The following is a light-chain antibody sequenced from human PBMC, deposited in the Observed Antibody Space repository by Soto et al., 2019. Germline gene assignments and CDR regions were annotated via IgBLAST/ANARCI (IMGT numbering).Light chain of an antibody. CDR3: QQYNSYSQFT. J-gene: IGKJ3*01. V-gene: IGKV1-5*03. CDR1: QSISSW. CDR2: KAS. Sequence: DIPMTQSPSTLSASVGDRVTITCRASQSISSWLAWYQQKPGKAPKLLIYKASSLESGVPSRFSGSGSGTEFTLTISSLQPDDFATYYCQQYNSYSQFTFGPGTKVDIK.